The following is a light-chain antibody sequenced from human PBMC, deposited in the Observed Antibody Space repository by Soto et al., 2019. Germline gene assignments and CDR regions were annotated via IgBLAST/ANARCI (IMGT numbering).Light chain of an antibody. CDR2: MAS. CDR3: QQYNVYSPT. Sequence: DIQMTQSPSTLSASVGDRVTITCRASQSISSWLAWYQQKPGKAPNLLIYMASTLESGVPSRFGGSGSGTEFTLTITSLQPDDFATYYCQQYNVYSPTFGQGTKVDIK. V-gene: IGKV1-5*03. J-gene: IGKJ1*01. CDR1: QSISSW.